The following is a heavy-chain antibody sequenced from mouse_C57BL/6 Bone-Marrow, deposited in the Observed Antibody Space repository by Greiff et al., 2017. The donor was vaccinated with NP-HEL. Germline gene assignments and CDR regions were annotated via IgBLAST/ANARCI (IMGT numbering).Heavy chain of an antibody. CDR2: IDPKSGDT. V-gene: IGHV1-72*01. CDR1: GYTFTSYW. CDR3: ASYSNSLAWFAY. J-gene: IGHJ3*01. Sequence: QVQLQQPGAELVKPGASVKLSCKASGYTFTSYWMHWVKQRPGRGLEWIGRIDPKSGDTKYNEKFKSKATLTVDKSSNTAYMQLSSLTSEDSAVYYCASYSNSLAWFAYWGQGTLVTVSA. D-gene: IGHD2-5*01.